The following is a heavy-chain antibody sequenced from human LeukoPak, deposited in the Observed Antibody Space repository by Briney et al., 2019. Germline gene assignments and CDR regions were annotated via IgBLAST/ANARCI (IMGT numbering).Heavy chain of an antibody. CDR2: INQDGSEK. Sequence: PGGSLRLSCAASGFSFSSYWMSWVRQPPGKWLEWVANINQDGSEKYYVDSAKGRFTISRDKGKKSLYLQMNSLRIEDTAVYYCARGRRNSSSWYWDSWGQGTPVTVSS. CDR1: GFSFSSYW. V-gene: IGHV3-7*01. CDR3: ARGRRNSSSWYWDS. J-gene: IGHJ4*02. D-gene: IGHD6-13*01.